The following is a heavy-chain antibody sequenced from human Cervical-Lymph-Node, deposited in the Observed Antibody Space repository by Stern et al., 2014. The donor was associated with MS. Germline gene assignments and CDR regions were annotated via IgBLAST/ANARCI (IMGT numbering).Heavy chain of an antibody. D-gene: IGHD5-18*01. CDR2: IFSNDDK. J-gene: IGHJ6*02. CDR3: ARIWRQRGIQPWLLGYYGVDV. Sequence: QVTLRESGPVLVKPTETLTLTCTVSGFAVSNARMGVSWFRQPPGKALEWLAHIFSNDDKSYNPSLKTRLRLTISMDSSESQVVLAMTNMDPVDTATYYCARIWRQRGIQPWLLGYYGVDVWGQGTTVTVSS. V-gene: IGHV2-26*01. CDR1: GFAVSNARMG.